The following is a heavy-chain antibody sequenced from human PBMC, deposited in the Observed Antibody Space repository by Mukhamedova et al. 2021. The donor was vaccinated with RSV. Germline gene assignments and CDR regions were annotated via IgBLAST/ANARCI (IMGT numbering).Heavy chain of an antibody. V-gene: IGHV3-21*01. J-gene: IGHJ4*02. CDR3: ATSGGSGYHFDY. CDR2: TSSSSSYI. Sequence: QAPGKGLEWVSSTSSSSSYIYYADSVKGRFTISRDNAKNSLYLQMNSLRAEDTAVYYCATSGGSGYHFDYWGQGTLVTVSS. D-gene: IGHD5-12*01.